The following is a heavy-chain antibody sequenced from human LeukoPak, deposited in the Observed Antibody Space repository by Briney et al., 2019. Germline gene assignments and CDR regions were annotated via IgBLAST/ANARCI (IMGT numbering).Heavy chain of an antibody. D-gene: IGHD2-2*01. V-gene: IGHV1-69*13. CDR1: GGTFSSYA. CDR3: ARAPVVPAATWRGNWFDP. J-gene: IGHJ5*02. CDR2: IIPIFGTA. Sequence: SVKVSCKASGGTFSSYAISWVRQAPGQGLEGMGGIIPIFGTANYAQKFQGRVTITADESTSTAYMELSSLRSEDTAVYYCARAPVVPAATWRGNWFDPWGQGTLVTVSS.